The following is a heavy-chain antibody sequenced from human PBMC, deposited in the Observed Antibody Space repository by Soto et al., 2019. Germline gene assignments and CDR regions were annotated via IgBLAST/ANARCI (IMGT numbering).Heavy chain of an antibody. D-gene: IGHD6-19*01. CDR3: AREDSYGWSGESLDV. CDR2: LDQSGGT. J-gene: IGHJ6*02. V-gene: IGHV4-34*01. Sequence: QVQLQQWGAGLLKASETLSLTCAVVGDSLRGQSWNWIRQSPGKGLEWLGDLDQSGGTNYNPSLKSRVIISEDTSKNQFSLTLTSVTAADTAVYYCAREDSYGWSGESLDVWGQGTTVTVSS. CDR1: GDSLRGQS.